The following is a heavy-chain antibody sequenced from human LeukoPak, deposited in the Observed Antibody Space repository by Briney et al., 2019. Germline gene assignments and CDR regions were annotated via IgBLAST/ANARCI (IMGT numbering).Heavy chain of an antibody. V-gene: IGHV3-30-3*01. CDR1: GFTFSSYA. D-gene: IGHD5-18*01. J-gene: IGHJ4*02. Sequence: RSLRLSCAASGFTFSSYAMHWVRQAPGKGLEWVAVISYDGSNKYYADSVKGRFTISRDNSKNTLYLQMNSLRAEDTAVYYCARDYTAMVKLDYWGQGTLVTVSS. CDR2: ISYDGSNK. CDR3: ARDYTAMVKLDY.